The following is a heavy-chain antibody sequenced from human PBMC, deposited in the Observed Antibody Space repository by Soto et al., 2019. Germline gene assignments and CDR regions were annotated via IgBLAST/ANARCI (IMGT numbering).Heavy chain of an antibody. CDR1: GGTFSSSA. Sequence: QVQLVQSGAEVKKPGSSVKVSCKASGGTFSSSAISWVRQAPGQGLESMGGIIPIFGTANYAQKFQGRVTSTAAESTSTAYMELSSLRSEDTAVYYCAGPRDGRFWFDPWGQGTLVTVSS. CDR3: AGPRDGRFWFDP. V-gene: IGHV1-69*01. CDR2: IIPIFGTA. J-gene: IGHJ5*02. D-gene: IGHD4-17*01.